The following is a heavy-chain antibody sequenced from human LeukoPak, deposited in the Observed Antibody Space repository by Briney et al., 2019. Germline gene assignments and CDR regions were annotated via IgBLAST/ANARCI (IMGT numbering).Heavy chain of an antibody. D-gene: IGHD6-19*01. CDR2: IYYSGST. Sequence: SETLSLTCTVSGGSISSYYWSWIRQPPGKGLEWIGYIYYSGSTNYNPSLTSRVTISVDTSKNQFSLKLSPVTAADTAVYYCARESRGGWESYFDYWGQGTLVTVSS. J-gene: IGHJ4*02. CDR3: ARESRGGWESYFDY. CDR1: GGSISSYY. V-gene: IGHV4-59*01.